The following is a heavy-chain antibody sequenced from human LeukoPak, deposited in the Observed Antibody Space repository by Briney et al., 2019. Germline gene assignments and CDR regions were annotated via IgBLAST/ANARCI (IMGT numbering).Heavy chain of an antibody. Sequence: PGGSLRLSCAASGFTFSSYAMSWVRQAPGKGLEWVSAISGSGGSTYYADSVKGRFTISRDNAKNSLYLQMNSLRAEDTAVYYCARGWGLLRFLEWFFYYWGQGTLVTVSS. CDR1: GFTFSSYA. CDR2: ISGSGGST. CDR3: ARGWGLLRFLEWFFYY. D-gene: IGHD3-3*01. V-gene: IGHV3-23*01. J-gene: IGHJ4*02.